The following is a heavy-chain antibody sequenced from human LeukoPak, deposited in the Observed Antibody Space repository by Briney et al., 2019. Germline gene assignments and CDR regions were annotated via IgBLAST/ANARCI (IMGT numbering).Heavy chain of an antibody. Sequence: PGGSLRLSCAASGFTFSACTMYWVRQAPGKGLEWVSIIGISGGGIHYADSVKGRFTISRDNSKNTLYLQMNSLRAEDTAIYYCAIDPNWGIDYWGQGILVTVSS. V-gene: IGHV3-23*01. CDR2: IGISGGGI. D-gene: IGHD3-16*01. CDR1: GFTFSACT. J-gene: IGHJ4*02. CDR3: AIDPNWGIDY.